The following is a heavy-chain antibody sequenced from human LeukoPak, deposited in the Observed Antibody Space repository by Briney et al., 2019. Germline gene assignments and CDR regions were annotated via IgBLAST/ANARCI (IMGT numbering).Heavy chain of an antibody. V-gene: IGHV4-4*07. CDR3: ARDHLDYDFWSGYSNWFDP. J-gene: IGHJ5*02. Sequence: SSETLSLTCTVSGGSISSYYWSRIRQPAGKGLEWIGRIYTSGSSNYNPSLKSRVTMSVDTSKNQFSLKLSSVTAADTAVYYCARDHLDYDFWSGYSNWFDPWGQGTLVTVSS. CDR2: IYTSGSS. CDR1: GGSISSYY. D-gene: IGHD3-3*01.